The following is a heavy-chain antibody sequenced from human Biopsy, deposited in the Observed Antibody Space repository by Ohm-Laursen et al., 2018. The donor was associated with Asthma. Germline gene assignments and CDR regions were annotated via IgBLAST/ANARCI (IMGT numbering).Heavy chain of an antibody. CDR3: ARVKDGYNFDY. CDR2: IYHSGSS. D-gene: IGHD5-24*01. J-gene: IGHJ4*02. CDR1: GGSISSGGYS. V-gene: IGHV4-30-2*01. Sequence: TLSLTWVVSGGSISSGGYSWSWIRQPPGKGLEWLGYIYHSGSSYYNPSLKSRVTISVDRSKNQFSLKLSSVTAADTAVYYGARVKDGYNFDYWGQGTLVTVSS.